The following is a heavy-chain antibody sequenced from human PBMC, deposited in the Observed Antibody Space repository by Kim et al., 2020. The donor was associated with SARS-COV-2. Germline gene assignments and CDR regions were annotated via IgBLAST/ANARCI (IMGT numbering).Heavy chain of an antibody. J-gene: IGHJ4*02. V-gene: IGHV3-53*01. CDR3: ASASGSTAYYFDY. Sequence: GGSLRLSCAASGFTVSSNYMSWVRQAPGKGLEWVSVIYSGGSTYYADSVKGRFTISRDNSKNTLYLQMNSLRAEDTAVYYCASASGSTAYYFDYWGQGTLVTVSS. D-gene: IGHD5-12*01. CDR2: IYSGGST. CDR1: GFTVSSNY.